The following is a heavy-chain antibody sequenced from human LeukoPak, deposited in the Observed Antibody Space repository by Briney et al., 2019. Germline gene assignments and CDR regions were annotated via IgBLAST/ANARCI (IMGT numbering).Heavy chain of an antibody. CDR3: ARGGDIVVVVAGDP. CDR2: INPNSGGT. D-gene: IGHD2-15*01. J-gene: IGHJ5*02. Sequence: GASVKVSCKASGYTFTGYYMHWVRQAPGQGLVWMGWINPNSGGTNYAQKFQGRVTMTRDTSISTAYMELSRLRSDDTAVYYCARGGDIVVVVAGDPWGQGTLVTVSS. CDR1: GYTFTGYY. V-gene: IGHV1-2*02.